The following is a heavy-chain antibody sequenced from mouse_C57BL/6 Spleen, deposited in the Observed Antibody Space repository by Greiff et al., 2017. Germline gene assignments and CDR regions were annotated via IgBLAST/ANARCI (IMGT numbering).Heavy chain of an antibody. CDR3: ARNYGSSYGYYFDY. J-gene: IGHJ2*01. V-gene: IGHV1-54*01. CDR2: INPGSGGT. Sequence: VQLQESGAELVRPGTSVKVSCKASGYAFTNYLIEWVKQRPGQGLEWIGVINPGSGGTNYNEKFKGKATLTADKSSSTAYMQLSSLTSEDSAVYFCARNYGSSYGYYFDYWGQGTTLTVSS. CDR1: GYAFTNYL. D-gene: IGHD1-1*01.